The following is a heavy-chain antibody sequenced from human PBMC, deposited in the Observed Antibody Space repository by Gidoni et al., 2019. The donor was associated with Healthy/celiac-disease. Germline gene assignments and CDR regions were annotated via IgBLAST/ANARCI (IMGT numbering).Heavy chain of an antibody. D-gene: IGHD3-22*01. Sequence: QVQLQESGPGLLKPSATLSLTCTVPGGYISRYYWRWIRQPPGKGLEWIGYIYYRGSTKYNLSLKSRVTMSVDTSKNQFSLKLSSVTAADTAVYYCARVRKRIIVVNTKTYWYLDLWGRGTLVTVSS. CDR1: GGYISRYY. CDR2: IYYRGST. V-gene: IGHV4-59*01. J-gene: IGHJ2*01. CDR3: ARVRKRIIVVNTKTYWYLDL.